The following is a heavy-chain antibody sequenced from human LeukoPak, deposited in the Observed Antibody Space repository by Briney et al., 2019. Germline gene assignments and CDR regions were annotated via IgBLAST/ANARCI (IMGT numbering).Heavy chain of an antibody. CDR3: ARDYGGNSDY. D-gene: IGHD4-23*01. CDR1: GYSISSGYY. CDR2: IHYSGST. V-gene: IGHV4-38-2*02. Sequence: SETLSLTCSVSGYSISSGYYWGWIRQPPGKGLEWIGSIHYSGSTYYNPSLQSRVTISIDTSKNQFSLKLRFVTAADTAVYYCARDYGGNSDYWGQGTLVTVSS. J-gene: IGHJ4*02.